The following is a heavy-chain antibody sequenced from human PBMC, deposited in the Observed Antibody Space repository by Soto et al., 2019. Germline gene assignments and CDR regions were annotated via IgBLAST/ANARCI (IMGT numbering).Heavy chain of an antibody. CDR2: IRNKANSYTT. CDR1: GFTFSDHY. D-gene: IGHD3-10*01. V-gene: IGHV3-72*01. CDR3: ARSGRESSTWSHDTFDI. J-gene: IGHJ3*02. Sequence: PGGSLRLSCAASGFTFSDHYMYWVRKAPGKGLEWVGRIRNKANSYTTEYAASVKGKFTISRDDSKNTLYLQINSLKTEDTAVYYCARSGRESSTWSHDTFDIWGQGTMVSVSS.